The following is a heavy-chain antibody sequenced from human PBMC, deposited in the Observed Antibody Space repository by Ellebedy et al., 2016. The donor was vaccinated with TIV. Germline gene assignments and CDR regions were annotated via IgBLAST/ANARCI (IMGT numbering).Heavy chain of an antibody. CDR2: TTGDGTTI. CDR1: GFTLSGHW. CDR3: TRSADIPASFDS. J-gene: IGHJ4*02. D-gene: IGHD1-14*01. V-gene: IGHV3-74*01. Sequence: GESLKISCAASGFTLSGHWMHWVRQAPGKGLAWVSRTTGDGTTISYVDSVEGRFTISRDNAKNTVYLQMNSLRVEDTAVYYCTRSADIPASFDSWGQGVLVTVSS.